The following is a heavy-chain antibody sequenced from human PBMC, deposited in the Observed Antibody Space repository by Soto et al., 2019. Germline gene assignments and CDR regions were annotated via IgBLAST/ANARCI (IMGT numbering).Heavy chain of an antibody. CDR1: GFIFSDFD. J-gene: IGHJ4*02. CDR3: ARVPEAGRPLFDY. D-gene: IGHD6-6*01. CDR2: IWYDGRND. V-gene: IGHV3-33*01. Sequence: GGSLRLSCAASGFIFSDFDMHWVRQAPGKGLEWVAEIWYDGRNDDYGDSVKGLFTISRDNSKNTLYLQLNSLRAEDTAVYYCARVPEAGRPLFDYWGQGALVTVSS.